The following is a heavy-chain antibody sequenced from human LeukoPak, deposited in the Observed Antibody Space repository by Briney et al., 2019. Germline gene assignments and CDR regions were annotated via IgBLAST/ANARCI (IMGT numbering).Heavy chain of an antibody. J-gene: IGHJ4*02. CDR3: ARADCRTASCFLDN. V-gene: IGHV3-21*01. CDR2: ISPSGTDM. D-gene: IGHD2-2*01. CDR1: GFTFSVST. Sequence: GGSLRLSCAASGFTFSVSTMTWVRQAPGKGLEWVSSISPSGTDMYFAQSLKGRLTISRDNTWGTVSLQMSSLRVDDTAVYYCARADCRTASCFLDNWGQGTLVTVSS.